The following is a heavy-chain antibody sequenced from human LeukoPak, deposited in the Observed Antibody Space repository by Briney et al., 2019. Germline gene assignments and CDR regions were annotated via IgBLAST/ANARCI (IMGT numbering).Heavy chain of an antibody. CDR2: IYYSGST. CDR3: ARVIANDLVVPAAIAFDI. J-gene: IGHJ3*02. V-gene: IGHV4-59*12. D-gene: IGHD2-2*01. Sequence: PSETLSLTCTVSGGSISSYYWSWIRQPPGKGLEWIGYIYYSGSTNYNPSLKSRVTMSVDTSKNQFSLKLSSVTAADTAVYYCARVIANDLVVPAAIAFDIWGQGTMVTVSS. CDR1: GGSISSYY.